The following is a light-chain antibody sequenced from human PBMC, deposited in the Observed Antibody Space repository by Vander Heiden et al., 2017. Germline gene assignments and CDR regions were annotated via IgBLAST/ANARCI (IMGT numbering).Light chain of an antibody. Sequence: EIVMTQSPATLSGSPGERATLSCRASQSVSNSLAWYQQIPGQAPRLLIYGASTRATGVPARFSGSGYETEFTLTISSLQSEAFAVYYCQLNNDWPPFTFGQGTRLEIK. V-gene: IGKV3-15*01. J-gene: IGKJ2*01. CDR2: GAS. CDR1: QSVSNS. CDR3: QLNNDWPPFT.